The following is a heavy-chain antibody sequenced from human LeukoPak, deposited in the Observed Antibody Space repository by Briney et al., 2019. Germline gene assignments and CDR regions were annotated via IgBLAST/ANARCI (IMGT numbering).Heavy chain of an antibody. Sequence: AASVKVSCKASGYTFTSYGISWVRQAPGQGLEWMGWISAYNGNTNYAQKLQGRVTMTTDTSTSTAYMELRSLRSDDTAVYYCARDWGYYDILTGYYGFPNWFDPWGQGTLVTVSS. CDR3: ARDWGYYDILTGYYGFPNWFDP. D-gene: IGHD3-9*01. J-gene: IGHJ5*02. CDR2: ISAYNGNT. V-gene: IGHV1-18*01. CDR1: GYTFTSYG.